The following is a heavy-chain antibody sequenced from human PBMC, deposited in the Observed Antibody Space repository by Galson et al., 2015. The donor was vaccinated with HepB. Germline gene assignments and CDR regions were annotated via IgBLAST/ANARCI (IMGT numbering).Heavy chain of an antibody. D-gene: IGHD3-10*01. J-gene: IGHJ2*01. V-gene: IGHV3-74*03. CDR3: ARGATITMDFDV. CDR1: GFTFRNYW. CDR2: ISSDGSRT. Sequence: SLRLSCAASGFTFRNYWMHWVRQAPGKGLVWVSNISSDGSRTKYADFVKGRFTISRDNAKNTVFLQMNSLRAEDTAFYYCARGATITMDFDVWGRGTLVTVS.